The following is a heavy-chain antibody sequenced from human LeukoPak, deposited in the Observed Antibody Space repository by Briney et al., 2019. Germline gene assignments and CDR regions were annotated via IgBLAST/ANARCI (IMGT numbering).Heavy chain of an antibody. V-gene: IGHV3-23*01. Sequence: GGSLRLSCTASGFTFSSYAISWVRQAPGQGLEWVSAISGSGGSTYFADSVRGRFTISRDNSKNTVYLQMNSLRAEDTAVYYCSKAIDGYAPSWGQGTLVSVSS. D-gene: IGHD5-12*01. J-gene: IGHJ5*02. CDR3: SKAIDGYAPS. CDR2: ISGSGGST. CDR1: GFTFSSYA.